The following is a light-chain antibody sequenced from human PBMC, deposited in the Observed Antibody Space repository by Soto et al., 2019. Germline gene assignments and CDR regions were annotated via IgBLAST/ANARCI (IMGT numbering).Light chain of an antibody. V-gene: IGKV3-11*01. CDR1: QSVSIY. CDR2: DAS. Sequence: EIVLAQSPATLSLSPGERATLSCRASQSVSIYLAWYQQKPGQAPRLLIYDASNRATGIPARFSGSGSGTDFTLTISSLEPEDFAVYYCQQRSNWPPKITVGQGTRLESK. J-gene: IGKJ5*01. CDR3: QQRSNWPPKIT.